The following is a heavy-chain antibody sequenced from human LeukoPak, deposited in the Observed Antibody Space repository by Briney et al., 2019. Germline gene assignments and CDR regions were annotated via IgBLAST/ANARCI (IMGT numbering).Heavy chain of an antibody. Sequence: ASVKVSCKASGYSFSSYGINWVRQAPGQGLEWMGWISTYNGNTNYAQKLQGRVTMTTDTSTSTAYMELRSLRSDDTAVYYCAREQGGDSGSYHPTDYWGQGTLVTVSS. CDR1: GYSFSSYG. D-gene: IGHD1-26*01. J-gene: IGHJ4*02. V-gene: IGHV1-18*01. CDR2: ISTYNGNT. CDR3: AREQGGDSGSYHPTDY.